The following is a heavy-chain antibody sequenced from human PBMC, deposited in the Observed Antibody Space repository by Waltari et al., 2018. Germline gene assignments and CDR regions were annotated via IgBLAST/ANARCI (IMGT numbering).Heavy chain of an antibody. CDR1: GGSISSGSYY. V-gene: IGHV4-61*09. CDR2: IYTSGST. Sequence: QVQLQESVPGLVKPSQTLSLTCTVSGGSISSGSYYWSWIRQPAGKGLEWVGYIYTSGSTKYNPSRRSRVTISVDTSKNQFSLKLSAVTAADTAVYYCARDRDYYGSGSYYKRMDVWGQGTTVTVS. J-gene: IGHJ6*02. D-gene: IGHD3-10*01. CDR3: ARDRDYYGSGSYYKRMDV.